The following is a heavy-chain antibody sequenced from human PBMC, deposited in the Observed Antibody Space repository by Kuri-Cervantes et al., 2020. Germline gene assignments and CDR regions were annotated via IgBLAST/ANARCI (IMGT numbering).Heavy chain of an antibody. J-gene: IGHJ6*02. CDR3: AREMGQWLVHYYYYGIDV. CDR2: INPSGGST. Sequence: ASVKVSCKASGYTFTSYYMHWVRQAPGQGLEWMGIINPSGGSTSYAQKFQGRVTMTRDTSTSTVYMGLSSLRSEDTAVYYCAREMGQWLVHYYYYGIDVWGQGTTVTVSS. CDR1: GYTFTSYY. V-gene: IGHV1-46*01. D-gene: IGHD6-19*01.